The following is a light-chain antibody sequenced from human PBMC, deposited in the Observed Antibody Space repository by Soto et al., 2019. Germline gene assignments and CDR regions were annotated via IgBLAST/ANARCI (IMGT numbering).Light chain of an antibody. Sequence: EIVMTQSPATLSVSPGERATLSFRASQSVSGNLAWYQQKPGQAPRLLIYVASTRATGIPARFSGNGSVTEFTLTISSLQSADFAVYYCQQYNNWPPITGGQGTRLEIK. CDR2: VAS. V-gene: IGKV3-15*01. J-gene: IGKJ5*01. CDR1: QSVSGN. CDR3: QQYNNWPPIT.